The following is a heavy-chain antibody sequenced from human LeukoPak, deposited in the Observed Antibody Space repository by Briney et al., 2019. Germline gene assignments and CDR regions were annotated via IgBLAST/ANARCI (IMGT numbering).Heavy chain of an antibody. J-gene: IGHJ5*02. Sequence: PGGSLRLSCAASGFTFSRYSMRWVRQAPGKGLEWVSSISGSGGSTYHADAVKGRFTISRDNSKSTLYLQMNSLRADDTAVYYCAKLPISGGRADHWGQGTLVTVSS. CDR1: GFTFSRYS. CDR2: ISGSGGST. D-gene: IGHD6-19*01. CDR3: AKLPISGGRADH. V-gene: IGHV3-23*01.